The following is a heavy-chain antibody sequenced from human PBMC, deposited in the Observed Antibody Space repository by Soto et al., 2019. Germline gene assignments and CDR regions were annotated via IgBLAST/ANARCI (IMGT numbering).Heavy chain of an antibody. CDR2: IYHSGST. J-gene: IGHJ3*02. Sequence: SETLSLTCAVSGGSISSGGYSWSWIRQPPGKGLEWIGYIYHSGSTYYNPSLKSRVTISVDRSKNQFSLKLSSVTAADTAVYYCARAGGDIVATIEDAFDIWGQGTMVTVSS. CDR3: ARAGGDIVATIEDAFDI. D-gene: IGHD5-12*01. V-gene: IGHV4-30-2*01. CDR1: GGSISSGGYS.